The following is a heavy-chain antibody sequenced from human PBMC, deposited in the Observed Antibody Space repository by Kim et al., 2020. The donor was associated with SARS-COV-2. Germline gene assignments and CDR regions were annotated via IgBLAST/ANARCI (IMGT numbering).Heavy chain of an antibody. Sequence: SQTLSLTCAISGDSVSSNSAAWNWIRQSPSRGLEWLGRTYYRSKWYNDYAVSVKSRITINPDTSKNQFSLQLNSVTPEDTAVYYCASGRELHLPGNGWFDPWGQGTLVTVSS. V-gene: IGHV6-1*01. CDR1: GDSVSSNSAA. CDR3: ASGRELHLPGNGWFDP. D-gene: IGHD1-26*01. J-gene: IGHJ5*02. CDR2: TYYRSKWYN.